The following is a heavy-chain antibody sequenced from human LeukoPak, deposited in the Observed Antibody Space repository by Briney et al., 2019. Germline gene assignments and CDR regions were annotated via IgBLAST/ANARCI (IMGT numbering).Heavy chain of an antibody. J-gene: IGHJ4*02. CDR1: GFTFSDYY. D-gene: IGHD6-19*01. CDR2: ISSSGSSI. V-gene: IGHV3-11*04. CDR3: ARAQQWLAGYFDY. Sequence: GGSLRLSCAASGFTFSDYYMSWIRQAPGKGPEWVSYISSSGSSIYYADSVKGRFTISRDNAKNSLHLQMNGLGGEDTAVYYCARAQQWLAGYFDYWGQGTLVTVSS.